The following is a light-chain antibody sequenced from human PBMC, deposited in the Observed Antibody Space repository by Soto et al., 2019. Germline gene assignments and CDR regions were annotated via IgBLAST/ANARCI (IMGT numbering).Light chain of an antibody. CDR2: EVS. CDR3: SSFTSNYFYV. V-gene: IGLV2-14*01. CDR1: SSDVGNYKY. Sequence: QSALTQPASVSGSPGQSITISCTGTSSDVGNYKYVSWYQQHPGKAPKLMIYEVSNRPSGVSNRFSASRSAYTASLTISGLQAEDEADYYCSSFTSNYFYVFGPGTKLTVL. J-gene: IGLJ1*01.